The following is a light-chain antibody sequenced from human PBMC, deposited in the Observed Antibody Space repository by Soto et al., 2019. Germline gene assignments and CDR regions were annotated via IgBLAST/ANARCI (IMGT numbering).Light chain of an antibody. CDR3: QLRYSIPYT. CDR2: IAS. Sequence: DIQMTQSPSSLSASVRDRVTITCRASQTIRTYLNWYQQKPGKAPKLLINIASSLQGGVPSRFSDSGSGKDFTLTISSLQPEDFATYYCQLRYSIPYTFGQGTQLESK. CDR1: QTIRTY. V-gene: IGKV1-39*01. J-gene: IGKJ2*01.